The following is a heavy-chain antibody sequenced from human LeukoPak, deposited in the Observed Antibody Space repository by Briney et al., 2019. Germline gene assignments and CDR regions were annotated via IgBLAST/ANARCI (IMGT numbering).Heavy chain of an antibody. D-gene: IGHD3-3*01. J-gene: IGHJ6*02. CDR1: GGSISSGGYY. Sequence: SETLSLTCTVSGGSISSGGYYWSWIRQHPGKGLEWIGYIYYSGSTYYNPSLKSRVTISVDTSKNQFSLKLSSVTAADTAVYYCASRDDFWSPPGYYGMDVWGQGTTVTVSS. V-gene: IGHV4-31*03. CDR2: IYYSGST. CDR3: ASRDDFWSPPGYYGMDV.